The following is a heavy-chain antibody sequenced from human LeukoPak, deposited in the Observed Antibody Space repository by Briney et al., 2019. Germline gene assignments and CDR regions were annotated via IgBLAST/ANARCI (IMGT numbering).Heavy chain of an antibody. CDR1: GGSISSSSYY. J-gene: IGHJ5*02. CDR2: IYYSGST. V-gene: IGHV4-39*07. Sequence: PSETLSLTCTVSGGSISSSSYYWGWIRQPPGKGLEWIGSIYYSGSTYYNPSLKSRVTISVDTSKNQFSLKLSSVTAADTAVYYCARDTWRWRGNFDPWGQGTLVTVSS. D-gene: IGHD5-24*01. CDR3: ARDTWRWRGNFDP.